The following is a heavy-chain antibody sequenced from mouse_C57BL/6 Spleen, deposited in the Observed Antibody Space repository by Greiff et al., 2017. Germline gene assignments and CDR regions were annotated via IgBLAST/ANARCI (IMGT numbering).Heavy chain of an antibody. D-gene: IGHD2-4*01. J-gene: IGHJ3*01. CDR1: GYAFSSYW. V-gene: IGHV1-80*01. CDR3: ARTGDYGRFAY. CDR2: IYPGDGDT. Sequence: QVQLKQSGAELVKPGVSVKISCKASGYAFSSYWMNWVKQRPGKGLEWIGQIYPGDGDTNYNGKFKGKATLTADKSSSTAYMQRSSLTSEDAAVYVCARTGDYGRFAYWGQGTLVTVSA.